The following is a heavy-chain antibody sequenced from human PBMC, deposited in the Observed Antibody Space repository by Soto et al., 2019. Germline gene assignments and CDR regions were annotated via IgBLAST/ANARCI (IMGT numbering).Heavy chain of an antibody. J-gene: IGHJ4*02. CDR3: ARADYGTFDN. D-gene: IGHD4-17*01. V-gene: IGHV3-64*07. Sequence: EVQLLESGGGLVQPGGSLRLSSSASGFIFRNYNMHWVRQAPGKGLEYVSGISSNGGSTFYADSVKGRFSISRDNSKNTLPLQMGSLRPEDMGTYYCARADYGTFDNWGQGTLVAVSS. CDR1: GFIFRNYN. CDR2: ISSNGGST.